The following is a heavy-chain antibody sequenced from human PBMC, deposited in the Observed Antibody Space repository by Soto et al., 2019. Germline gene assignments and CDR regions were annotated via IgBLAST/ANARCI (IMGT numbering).Heavy chain of an antibody. Sequence: GSLRLSCAASGFTFSNAWMSWVRQAPGKGLEWVGRIKSKTDGGTTDYAAPVKGRFTISRDDSKNTLYLQMNSLKTEDTAVYYCTTNQVIGIAAAAFDYWGQGTLVTVSS. CDR1: GFTFSNAW. V-gene: IGHV3-15*01. J-gene: IGHJ4*02. CDR2: IKSKTDGGTT. D-gene: IGHD6-13*01. CDR3: TTNQVIGIAAAAFDY.